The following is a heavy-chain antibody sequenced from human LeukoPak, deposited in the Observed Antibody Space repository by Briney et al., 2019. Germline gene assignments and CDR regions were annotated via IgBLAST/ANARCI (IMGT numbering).Heavy chain of an antibody. V-gene: IGHV3-48*04. CDR3: ARRGDYFDY. Sequence: PGGSLRLPCEASGFTFSSYSMNWVRQAPGKGLEWISYISTSTTTIYYANSVKGRFTISRDNAKNSLYLQMNSLRAEDTAVYYCARRGDYFDYWGQGTLVTVSS. CDR2: ISTSTTTI. D-gene: IGHD7-27*01. J-gene: IGHJ4*02. CDR1: GFTFSSYS.